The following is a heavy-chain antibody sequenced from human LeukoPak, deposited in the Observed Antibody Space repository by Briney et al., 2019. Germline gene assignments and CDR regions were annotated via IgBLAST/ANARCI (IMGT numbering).Heavy chain of an antibody. D-gene: IGHD1-26*01. Sequence: SETLSLTCTVSGGSISSYYWSWIRQPPGKGLEWIGYIYYSGSTNYNPSLKSRVTISVDTSKNQFSLKLSSVTAADTAVYYCARSRVGANDYWGQGTLVTVSS. CDR1: GGSISSYY. CDR2: IYYSGST. J-gene: IGHJ4*02. CDR3: ARSRVGANDY. V-gene: IGHV4-59*08.